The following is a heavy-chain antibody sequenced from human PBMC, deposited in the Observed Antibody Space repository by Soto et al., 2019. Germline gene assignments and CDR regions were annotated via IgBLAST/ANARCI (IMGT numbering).Heavy chain of an antibody. D-gene: IGHD3-10*01. V-gene: IGHV4-34*01. CDR1: GGSFSGYY. CDR2: INHSGST. Sequence: KASETLSLTCAVYGGSFSGYYWSWIRQPPGKGLEWIGEINHSGSTNYNPSLKSRVTISVDTSKNQFSLKLSSVTAADTAVYYCARGLTLLWFGELDYWGQGTLVTVSS. CDR3: ARGLTLLWFGELDY. J-gene: IGHJ4*02.